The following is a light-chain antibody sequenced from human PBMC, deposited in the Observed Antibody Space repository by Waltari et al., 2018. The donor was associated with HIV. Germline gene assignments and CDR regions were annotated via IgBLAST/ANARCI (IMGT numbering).Light chain of an antibody. CDR2: EAI. CDR3: SSYGGSSIWL. J-gene: IGLJ2*01. V-gene: IGLV2-23*01. Sequence: QSALTQPASVSGPPGQSITISCTGTSSDVGNYNLVFWYQQHPGKAPKLIIYEAIKRPSGVSDRISGSKSASTASLTISGLQADDEADYFCSSYGGSSIWLFGGGTKLTVL. CDR1: SSDVGNYNL.